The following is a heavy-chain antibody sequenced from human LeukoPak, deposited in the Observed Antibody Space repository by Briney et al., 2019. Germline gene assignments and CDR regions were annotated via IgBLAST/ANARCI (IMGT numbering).Heavy chain of an antibody. V-gene: IGHV4-59*01. Sequence: SETLSLTCTVSGGSISSYYWSWIRQPPGKGLEWIGYIYYSGSTNYNPSLESRVTISVDTSKNQFSLKLSSVTAADTAVYYCARVSPYYDFWSGYFGWFDPWGQGTLVTVSS. CDR1: GGSISSYY. J-gene: IGHJ5*02. CDR2: IYYSGST. CDR3: ARVSPYYDFWSGYFGWFDP. D-gene: IGHD3-3*01.